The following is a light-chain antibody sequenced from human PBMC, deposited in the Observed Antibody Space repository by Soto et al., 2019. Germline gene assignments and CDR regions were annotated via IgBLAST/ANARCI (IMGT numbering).Light chain of an antibody. CDR2: AAS. CDR3: QQLNSYPRGLT. Sequence: DIQLTQSPSFLSASVGDRVTITCRASQGISSYLAWYQQKPGKAPKLLIYAASTLQSGVPSRFSGSGSGTEVTLTISSLQPEDFATYYCQQLNSYPRGLTFGGGTKVEIK. J-gene: IGKJ4*01. CDR1: QGISSY. V-gene: IGKV1-9*01.